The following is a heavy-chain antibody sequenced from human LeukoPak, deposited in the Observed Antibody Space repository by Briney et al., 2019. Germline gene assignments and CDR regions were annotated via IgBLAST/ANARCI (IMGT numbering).Heavy chain of an antibody. CDR2: INHSEST. CDR1: GGSFSGYY. Sequence: SETLSLTCAVYGGSFSGYYWIWIRQPPGNGLEGIGEINHSESTNYNPPLKSRVTISVEPSKHQLSLQLSSVTAADRAVYYCARVGCSSTSSHFPFAPWGQATLVTVSS. J-gene: IGHJ5*02. V-gene: IGHV4-34*01. D-gene: IGHD2-2*01. CDR3: ARVGCSSTSSHFPFAP.